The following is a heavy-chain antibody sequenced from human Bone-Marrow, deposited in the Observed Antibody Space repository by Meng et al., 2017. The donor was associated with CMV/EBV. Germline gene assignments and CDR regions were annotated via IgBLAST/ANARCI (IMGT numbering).Heavy chain of an antibody. D-gene: IGHD3-3*01. Sequence: SVKVSCKASGYTFTSYYMHWVRQAPGQGLEWMGGIIPIFGTANYAQKFQGRVTITTDESTSIAYMELSSLRSEDTAVYYCARGVAIFGVVIPGAAFDIWGQGTMVTVSS. J-gene: IGHJ3*02. CDR1: GYTFTSYY. CDR3: ARGVAIFGVVIPGAAFDI. CDR2: IIPIFGTA. V-gene: IGHV1-69*05.